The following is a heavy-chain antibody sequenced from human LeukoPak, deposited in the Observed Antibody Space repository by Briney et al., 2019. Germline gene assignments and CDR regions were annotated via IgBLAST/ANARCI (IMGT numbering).Heavy chain of an antibody. D-gene: IGHD4-17*01. J-gene: IGHJ5*02. CDR1: GFTFGDYA. Sequence: GGSLRLSGTASGFTFGDYAMSWVRQAPGKGLEWLGFIRSKAYGGTTEYAASVKGRFTISRDDSKSIAYLQMNSLKTEDTAVYYCTRDAPQMAPIYGDYHWPWVWFDPWGQGTLVTVPS. CDR2: IRSKAYGGTT. V-gene: IGHV3-49*04. CDR3: TRDAPQMAPIYGDYHWPWVWFDP.